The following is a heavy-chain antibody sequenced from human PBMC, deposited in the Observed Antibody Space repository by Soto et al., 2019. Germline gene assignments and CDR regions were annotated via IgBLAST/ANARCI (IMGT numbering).Heavy chain of an antibody. CDR1: GFIFSTSS. J-gene: IGHJ4*02. CDR3: ATDRDSALNY. CDR2: MRSSTNPI. V-gene: IGHV3-48*02. D-gene: IGHD2-15*01. Sequence: PGGSLRLSCAASGFIFSTSSMNWVRQAPGKGLEWISYMRSSTNPIYYADSLKGRFTISRDNAKNSLYLQMNNLRDEDTAVYYCATDRDSALNYWGQGILVTVSS.